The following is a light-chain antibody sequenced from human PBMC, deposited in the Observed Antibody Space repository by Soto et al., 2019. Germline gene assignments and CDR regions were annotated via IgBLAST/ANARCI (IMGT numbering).Light chain of an antibody. CDR2: RNN. CDR3: AAWDDSLSGVL. CDR1: SSNIGSNY. V-gene: IGLV1-47*01. J-gene: IGLJ2*01. Sequence: QSVLTQPPSASGAPGQRVTISCSGSSSNIGSNYVYWYQQLPGTAPKLLIYRNNQRRSGVPDRFSGSKSGTSVSLAISGLRSEDEANYYCAAWDDSLSGVLFGGGTKPTVL.